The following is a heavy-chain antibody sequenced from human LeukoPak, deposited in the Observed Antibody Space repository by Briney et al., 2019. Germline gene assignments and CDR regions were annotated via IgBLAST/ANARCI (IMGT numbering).Heavy chain of an antibody. J-gene: IGHJ4*02. V-gene: IGHV3-30*02. CDR3: AKDGSWSCTD. Sequence: GGSLRLSCAESGFTFSSYAMHWVRQGPGKGLEWVAYIAHHGSNKYYADPVKGRFTISRDNSKRTLYLQMNNLRADDTAVYYCAKDGSWSCTDWGQGALVTVSS. CDR1: GFTFSSYA. D-gene: IGHD2-8*02. CDR2: IAHHGSNK.